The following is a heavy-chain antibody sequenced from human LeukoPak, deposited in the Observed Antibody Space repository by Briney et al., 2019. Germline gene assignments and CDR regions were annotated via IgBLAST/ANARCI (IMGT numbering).Heavy chain of an antibody. D-gene: IGHD3-10*01. Sequence: PSETLSLTCAVSGYSISSGYYWGWIRQSPGKGLEWIGRIDRSGNTYYNPPLKSRVAISVDTSSNQFSLRLTSVTAADTAVYYCARMDDYFGSGNYYNAINYYYMDVWGKGTTVTVS. V-gene: IGHV4-38-2*01. CDR2: IDRSGNT. CDR3: ARMDDYFGSGNYYNAINYYYMDV. J-gene: IGHJ6*03. CDR1: GYSISSGYY.